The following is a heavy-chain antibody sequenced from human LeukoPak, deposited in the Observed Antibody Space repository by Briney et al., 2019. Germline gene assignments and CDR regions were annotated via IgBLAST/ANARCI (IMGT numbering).Heavy chain of an antibody. V-gene: IGHV1-8*03. CDR1: GYTFTSYD. D-gene: IGHD2-15*01. CDR3: ARGKPTHNPFDY. J-gene: IGHJ4*02. CDR2: MNPNSGNT. Sequence: PRASVKVSCKASGYTFTSYDINWVRQATGQGLEWMGWMNPNSGNTGYAQKFQGRVTITRNTSISTAYMELSSLRSEDTAVYYCARGKPTHNPFDYWGQGTLVTVSS.